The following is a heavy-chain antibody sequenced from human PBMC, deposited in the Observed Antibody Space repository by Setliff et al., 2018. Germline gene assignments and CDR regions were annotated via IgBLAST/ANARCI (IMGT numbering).Heavy chain of an antibody. CDR1: GGTFNSYG. CDR3: ARPLRYGDYYYYYGMDV. CDR2: IIPIFGTA. D-gene: IGHD3-10*01. Sequence: SVKVSCKASGGTFNSYGVTWVRQAPGQGLEWMGGIIPIFGTANYAQKFQGRVTITTDESTSTAYMELSSLRSEDTAVYYCARPLRYGDYYYYYGMDVWGQGTTVTVSS. J-gene: IGHJ6*02. V-gene: IGHV1-69*05.